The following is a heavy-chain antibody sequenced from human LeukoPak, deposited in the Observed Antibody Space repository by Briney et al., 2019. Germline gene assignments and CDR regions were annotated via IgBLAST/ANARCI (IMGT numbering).Heavy chain of an antibody. V-gene: IGHV3-30*18. D-gene: IGHD3-3*01. J-gene: IGHJ4*02. CDR1: GLTFSSYG. Sequence: SGGPLRLSCAASGLTFSSYGMHWVRQAPGKGLEGVAVISYDGSNKYYADSVKGRFTISRDNSKNTLYLQMNRLRAEDTAVYYCAKGLDDFWSGPLDYWGQGTLVTVSS. CDR3: AKGLDDFWSGPLDY. CDR2: ISYDGSNK.